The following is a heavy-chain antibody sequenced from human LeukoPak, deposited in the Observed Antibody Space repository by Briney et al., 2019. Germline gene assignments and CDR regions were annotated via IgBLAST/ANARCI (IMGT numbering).Heavy chain of an antibody. CDR3: ARGNDHGDCWIDY. CDR1: GYTFTNYA. CDR2: ISVRKGNT. D-gene: IGHD4-17*01. V-gene: IGHV1-18*01. Sequence: ASVTVSCPISGYTFTNYAISWMRQAPGQGLEWMGWISVRKGNTNYTQKLQDRVTMTTDTSTSTAYMELRSLTSDDTAVYYCARGNDHGDCWIDYWGQGTLVTVSS. J-gene: IGHJ4*02.